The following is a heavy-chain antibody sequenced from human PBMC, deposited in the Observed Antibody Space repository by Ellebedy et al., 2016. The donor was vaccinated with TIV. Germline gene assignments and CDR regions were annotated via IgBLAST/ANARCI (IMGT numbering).Heavy chain of an antibody. V-gene: IGHV3-23*01. CDR3: AKPNDSSGYLGPQYYFDY. Sequence: PGGSLRLSCAASGFTFGSYWMSWVRQAPGKGLEWVSAIRGSGGSTYYADSVKGRFTVSRDSSKNTLYLQMNRLRAEDTAVYYCAKPNDSSGYLGPQYYFDYWGQGTLLTASS. CDR2: IRGSGGST. D-gene: IGHD3-22*01. CDR1: GFTFGSYW. J-gene: IGHJ4*02.